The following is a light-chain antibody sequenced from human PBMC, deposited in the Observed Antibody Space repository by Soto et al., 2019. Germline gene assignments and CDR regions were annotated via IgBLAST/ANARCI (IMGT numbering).Light chain of an antibody. CDR1: SSNIGAGYD. Sequence: QSVLTQPPSVSGAPGQRVTISCTGSSSNIGAGYDVHWYQQLPGTDPKLLIYGNSNRPSGVPDRFSGSKSGTSASLAITGLQADHEAYYYFQSYASSLTDVFATGTKLTLL. CDR2: GNS. V-gene: IGLV1-40*01. J-gene: IGLJ1*01. CDR3: QSYASSLTDV.